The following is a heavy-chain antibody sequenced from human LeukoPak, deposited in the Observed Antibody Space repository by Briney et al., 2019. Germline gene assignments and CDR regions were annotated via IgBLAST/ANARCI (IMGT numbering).Heavy chain of an antibody. CDR1: GFTVSSNY. CDR2: IYSGGST. Sequence: GGSLRLSCAASGFTVSSNYMSWVRQAPGKGLEWVSVIYSGGSTYYADSVKGRFTISRDNSKNTLYLQMNSLRAEDTAVYYCARVEYCSSWSNRASDYWGQGTLVTVSS. J-gene: IGHJ4*02. V-gene: IGHV3-66*02. CDR3: ARVEYCSSWSNRASDY. D-gene: IGHD6-13*01.